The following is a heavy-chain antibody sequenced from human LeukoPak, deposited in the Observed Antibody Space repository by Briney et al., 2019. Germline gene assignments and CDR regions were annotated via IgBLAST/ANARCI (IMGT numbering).Heavy chain of an antibody. D-gene: IGHD3-10*01. J-gene: IGHJ5*02. CDR2: ISHSGST. Sequence: SETLSLTCAVSGASIISSNWWSWVRPPPGKGLEWIGEISHSGSTNYNPSLKSRLTISVDTPKNKFSLKLSSVTAADTAVYYCARVRYYGSGSYYKRNWFDPWGQGALVTVSS. V-gene: IGHV4-4*02. CDR1: GASIISSNW. CDR3: ARVRYYGSGSYYKRNWFDP.